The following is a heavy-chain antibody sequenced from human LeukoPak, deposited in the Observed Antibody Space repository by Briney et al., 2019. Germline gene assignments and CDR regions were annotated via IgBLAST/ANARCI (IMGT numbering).Heavy chain of an antibody. J-gene: IGHJ4*02. CDR3: TSHLTIFGVPTGV. V-gene: IGHV3-23*01. Sequence: GGSLRLSCAASDFTLSSYAMSWVRQAPGKGLEWVSATSSSDAGTYYADSVRGRFTISRDNSKNTAYLQMNSLKTEDTAVYYCTSHLTIFGVPTGVWGQGTLVTVSS. D-gene: IGHD3-3*01. CDR1: DFTLSSYA. CDR2: TSSSDAGT.